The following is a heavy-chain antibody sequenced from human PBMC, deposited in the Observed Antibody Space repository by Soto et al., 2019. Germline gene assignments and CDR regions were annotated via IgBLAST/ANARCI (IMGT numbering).Heavy chain of an antibody. Sequence: ASAKVSCKVSGYTLTELSMHCVRQAPGKGLEWMGGFDPEDGETIYAQKFQGRVTMTEDTSTDTAYMELSSLRSEDTAVYYCATTPYYDFWSGYYYSWGQGTLVTVPQ. CDR2: FDPEDGET. D-gene: IGHD3-3*01. CDR3: ATTPYYDFWSGYYYS. CDR1: GYTLTELS. J-gene: IGHJ4*02. V-gene: IGHV1-24*01.